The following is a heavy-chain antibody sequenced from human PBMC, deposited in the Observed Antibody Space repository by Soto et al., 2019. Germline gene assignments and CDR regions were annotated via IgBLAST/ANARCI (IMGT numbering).Heavy chain of an antibody. V-gene: IGHV1-2*02. J-gene: IGHJ6*02. D-gene: IGHD2-2*01. CDR2: INPNSGGT. CDR3: ARGGVVVPAAASGSYYNYYGMDV. Sequence: ASVKVSCKASGYTFTGYYMHWVRQAPGQGLEWMGWINPNSGGTNYAQKFQGRVDMTRDTSISTAYMEVSRLRSDDTAVYYCARGGVVVPAAASGSYYNYYGMDVWGQGTTVTVSS. CDR1: GYTFTGYY.